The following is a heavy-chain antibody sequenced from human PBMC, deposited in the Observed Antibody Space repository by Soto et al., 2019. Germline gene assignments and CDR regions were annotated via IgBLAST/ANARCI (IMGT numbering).Heavy chain of an antibody. CDR1: GFTFDDYA. Sequence: PVGSLRLSCAASGFTFDDYAMHWVRQAPGKGLEWVSGISWNSGSIGYADSVKGRFTISRDNAKNSLYLQMNSLRAEDTALYYCAKERYTLVGATKGDAFDIWGQGTTVTVSS. D-gene: IGHD1-26*01. CDR3: AKERYTLVGATKGDAFDI. V-gene: IGHV3-9*01. CDR2: ISWNSGSI. J-gene: IGHJ3*02.